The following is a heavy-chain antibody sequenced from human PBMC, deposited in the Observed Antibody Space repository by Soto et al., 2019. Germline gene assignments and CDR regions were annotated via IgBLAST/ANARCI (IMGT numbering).Heavy chain of an antibody. Sequence: PSETLSLSCAVSGGSISSGGYSWSWIRQPPGKGLEWIGYIYHSGSTYYNPSLKSRVTISVDRSKNQFSLKLSSVTAADTAVYYFAGSGYYHHSGMSVSGQGTTVTGSS. D-gene: IGHD3-22*01. CDR3: AGSGYYHHSGMSV. CDR1: GGSISSGGYS. CDR2: IYHSGST. V-gene: IGHV4-30-2*01. J-gene: IGHJ6*02.